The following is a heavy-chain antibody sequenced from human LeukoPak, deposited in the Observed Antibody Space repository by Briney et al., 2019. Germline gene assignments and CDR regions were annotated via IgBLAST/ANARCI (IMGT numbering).Heavy chain of an antibody. Sequence: SQTLSLTCTVSGGSISSGGYYWSWIRQHPGKGLEWIGYIYYSGSTYYNPSLKSRVTISVDTSKNQFSLKLSSVTAADTAVYYCARVALRRGYSGYDSPYYYYGMDVWGQGTTVTVSS. CDR1: GGSISSGGYY. D-gene: IGHD5-12*01. J-gene: IGHJ6*02. CDR3: ARVALRRGYSGYDSPYYYYGMDV. V-gene: IGHV4-31*03. CDR2: IYYSGST.